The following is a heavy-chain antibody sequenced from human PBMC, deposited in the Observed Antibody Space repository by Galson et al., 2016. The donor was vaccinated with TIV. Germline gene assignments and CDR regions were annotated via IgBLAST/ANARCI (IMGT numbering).Heavy chain of an antibody. D-gene: IGHD3-22*01. V-gene: IGHV3-20*04. CDR1: GFTFGDYG. CDR2: INWNGGKT. J-gene: IGHJ6*03. Sequence: SLRLSCAASGFTFGDYGMSWVRQVPGKGLEWVSGINWNGGKTSYADAVKGRFPISRDNAKNYLYLQMNRLRGEDTALYYCAREGIVGLDYFYFSMDGWGKGTTGTVSS. CDR3: AREGIVGLDYFYFSMDG.